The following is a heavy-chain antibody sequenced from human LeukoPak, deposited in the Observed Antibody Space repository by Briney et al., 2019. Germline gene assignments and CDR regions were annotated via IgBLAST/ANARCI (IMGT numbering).Heavy chain of an antibody. CDR1: GGTFSSYA. Sequence: GASVKVSCKASGGTFSSYAISWVRQAPGQGLEWMGRIIPIFGTANYAQKFQGRVTITTDESTSTAYMELSSLRSEDTAVYYCARDYYDSSGYYPFDYWGQGTLVTVSS. CDR2: IIPIFGTA. D-gene: IGHD3-22*01. J-gene: IGHJ4*02. V-gene: IGHV1-69*05. CDR3: ARDYYDSSGYYPFDY.